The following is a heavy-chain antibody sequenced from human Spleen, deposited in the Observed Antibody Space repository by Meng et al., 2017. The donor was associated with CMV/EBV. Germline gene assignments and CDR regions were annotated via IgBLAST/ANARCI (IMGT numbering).Heavy chain of an antibody. D-gene: IGHD3-22*01. Sequence: SVKVSCKASGDTFSSFAISWVRQAPGQGLEWMGGIIPIFGTANYAQKFQGRVTITTDESTSTAYMELSSLRSEDTAVYYCAKNSGSYYDSSGYLNYWGQGTLVTVSS. V-gene: IGHV1-69*05. J-gene: IGHJ4*02. CDR2: IIPIFGTA. CDR1: GDTFSSFA. CDR3: AKNSGSYYDSSGYLNY.